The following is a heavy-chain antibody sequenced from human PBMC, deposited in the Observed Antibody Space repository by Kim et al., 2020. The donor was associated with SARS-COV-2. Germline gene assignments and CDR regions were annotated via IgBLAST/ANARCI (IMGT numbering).Heavy chain of an antibody. V-gene: IGHV3-13*01. Sequence: GGSLRLSCAASGFTFKSHGMHWVRQVIGKGLEWISIIETGGETYYADSVKGRVTISREKAKNSLYLQMSSLRVDDTAVYYCVRDGSGSLPYSMDVWGQGTAVTVSS. D-gene: IGHD3-10*01. CDR1: GFTFKSHG. CDR2: IETGGET. J-gene: IGHJ6*02. CDR3: VRDGSGSLPYSMDV.